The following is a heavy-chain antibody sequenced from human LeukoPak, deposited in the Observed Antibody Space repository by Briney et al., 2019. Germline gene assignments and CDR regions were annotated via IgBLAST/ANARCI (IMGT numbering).Heavy chain of an antibody. V-gene: IGHV4-59*01. D-gene: IGHD6-13*01. CDR3: ARVSGGIDAFGI. Sequence: SETLSLTCTVSGGSIISYYWSWIRQPPGKGLEWIGYIYYSGSTNYNPSLKSRVTISVDTSKNQFSLKLTSVTAADTAVYYCARVSGGIDAFGIWGQGTMVTVSS. CDR1: GGSIISYY. J-gene: IGHJ3*02. CDR2: IYYSGST.